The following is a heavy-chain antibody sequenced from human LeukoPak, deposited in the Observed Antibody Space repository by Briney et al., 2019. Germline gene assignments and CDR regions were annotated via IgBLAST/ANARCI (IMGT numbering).Heavy chain of an antibody. V-gene: IGHV4-39*07. CDR2: IYYSGTT. J-gene: IGHJ4*02. CDR1: GGSISSSSYY. Sequence: ASETLSLTCTVSGGSISSSSYYWAWIRQPPGKGLEWIGSIYYSGTTYYNPSLKSRVTISVDTSKNQFSLKLSSVTAADTAVYYCARYGDYAFDYWGQGTLVTVSS. D-gene: IGHD4-17*01. CDR3: ARYGDYAFDY.